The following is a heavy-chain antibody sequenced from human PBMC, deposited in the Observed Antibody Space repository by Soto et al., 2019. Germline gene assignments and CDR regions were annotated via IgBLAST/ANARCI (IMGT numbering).Heavy chain of an antibody. Sequence: ASVKVSCKASGYTFTSYAMHWVRQAPGQRLEWMGWINAGNGNTKYSQKFQGRVTITRDTSASTAYMELSSLRSEDTAVYYCAGGIGFLGGARPAPPRLNWFDPWGKGTLVTVSS. CDR3: AGGIGFLGGARPAPPRLNWFDP. D-gene: IGHD3-16*01. J-gene: IGHJ5*02. CDR2: INAGNGNT. CDR1: GYTFTSYA. V-gene: IGHV1-3*01.